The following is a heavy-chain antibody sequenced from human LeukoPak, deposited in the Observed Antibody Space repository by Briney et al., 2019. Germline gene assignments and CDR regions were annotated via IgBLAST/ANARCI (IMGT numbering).Heavy chain of an antibody. CDR1: GFTFSSYW. D-gene: IGHD6-13*01. J-gene: IGHJ6*03. CDR3: ARAPTSTRQYSSSLAPPYYYCMDV. CDR2: IKQDGSEK. Sequence: PGGSLRLSCAASGFTFSSYWMSWVRQAPGKGLEWVADIKQDGSEKYYVGSVKGRFTISRDNAKNSLYLQMNSLRAEDTAVYYCARAPTSTRQYSSSLAPPYYYCMDVWGKGTTVTISS. V-gene: IGHV3-7*01.